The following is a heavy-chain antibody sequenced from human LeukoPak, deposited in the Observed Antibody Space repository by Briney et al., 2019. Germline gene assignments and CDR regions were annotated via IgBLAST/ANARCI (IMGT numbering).Heavy chain of an antibody. Sequence: SETLSLTCSVSGGSISSRSHYWGWIRQPPGKGLEWIGSVYYNGDTYSSPSLKSRVTTSADTSKNQFSLRLSSVTAADTAVYYCARVRPAVAGTHYFDYWGQGTLVTVSS. V-gene: IGHV4-39*01. J-gene: IGHJ4*02. CDR1: GGSISSRSHY. CDR3: ARVRPAVAGTHYFDY. D-gene: IGHD6-19*01. CDR2: VYYNGDT.